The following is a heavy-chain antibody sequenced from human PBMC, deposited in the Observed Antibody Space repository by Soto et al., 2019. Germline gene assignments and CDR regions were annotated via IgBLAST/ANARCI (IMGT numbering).Heavy chain of an antibody. V-gene: IGHV4-31*03. CDR1: GGSISSGGYY. CDR2: IYYSGST. CDR3: ARDSENDSSGYYPGDYYYYGMDV. J-gene: IGHJ6*02. D-gene: IGHD3-22*01. Sequence: SETLSLTCTVSGGSISSGGYYWSWIRQHPGKGLEWIGYIYYSGSTYYNPSLKSRVTISVDTSKNQFSLKLSSVTAADTAVYYCARDSENDSSGYYPGDYYYYGMDVWSQGTTVTVSS.